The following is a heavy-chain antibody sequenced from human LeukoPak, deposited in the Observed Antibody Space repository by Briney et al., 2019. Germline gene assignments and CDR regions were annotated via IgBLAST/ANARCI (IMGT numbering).Heavy chain of an antibody. CDR1: GYTFTSYA. CDR2: INAGNGNT. J-gene: IGHJ5*02. CDR3: ARNRLPWFGEYVS. Sequence: GASVKVSCKASGYTFTSYAMHWVRQAPGQRLEWMGWINAGNGNTRYSQKFQGRVTIARDTSASTAYMELSSLTSEDTAVYYCARNRLPWFGEYVSWGQGTLVTVSS. D-gene: IGHD3-10*01. V-gene: IGHV1-3*01.